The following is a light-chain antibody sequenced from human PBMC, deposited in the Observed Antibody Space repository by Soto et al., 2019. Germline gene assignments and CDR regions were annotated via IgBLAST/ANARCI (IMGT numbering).Light chain of an antibody. CDR1: QRVSSSY. CDR2: DAS. V-gene: IGKV3D-7*01. CDR3: QQDYNLPWT. J-gene: IGKJ1*01. Sequence: PGERVTLSCRASQRVSSSYLTWYQQKPGQAPRLLIYDASTRATSIPARFSGSGSGTDFTLTISSLQPEDFAVYYCQQDYNLPWTFGQGTK.